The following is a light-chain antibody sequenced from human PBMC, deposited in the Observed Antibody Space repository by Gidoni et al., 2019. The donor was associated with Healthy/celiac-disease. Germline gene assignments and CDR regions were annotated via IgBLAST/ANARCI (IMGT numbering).Light chain of an antibody. CDR2: EVS. V-gene: IGLV2-23*02. CDR1: SSDVGSYNL. CDR3: CSYAGSSTLNWV. J-gene: IGLJ3*02. Sequence: QSALTPPAPVSGSPGQSITISCTGTSSDVGSYNLVSWSQQHPGKAPKLMIYEVSKRPSGVSNRFSGSKSGNTASLTISGLQAEDEADDYCCSYAGSSTLNWVFGGGTKLTVL.